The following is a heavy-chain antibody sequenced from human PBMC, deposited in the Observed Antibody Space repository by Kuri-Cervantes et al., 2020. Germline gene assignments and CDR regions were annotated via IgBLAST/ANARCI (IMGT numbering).Heavy chain of an antibody. CDR1: GYTFTDYY. CDR3: ARAYTIFGVVTHFDY. V-gene: IGHV1-2*02. D-gene: IGHD3-3*01. Sequence: ASVKVSCKASGYTFTDYYIHWVRQAPGQGLEWMGWINPNSGGTSRAQKFQGRVTMTTDTPTTTAYMELRSLRSDDTAVYYCARAYTIFGVVTHFDYWGQGTLVTVSS. CDR2: INPNSGGT. J-gene: IGHJ4*02.